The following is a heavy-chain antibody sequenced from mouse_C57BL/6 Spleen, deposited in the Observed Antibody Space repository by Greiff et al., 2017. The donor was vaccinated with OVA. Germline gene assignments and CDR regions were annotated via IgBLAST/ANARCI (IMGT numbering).Heavy chain of an antibody. CDR1: GFTFSDYY. CDR3: ARWYYGSNWYFDV. V-gene: IGHV5-16*01. D-gene: IGHD1-1*01. CDR2: INYDGSST. J-gene: IGHJ1*03. Sequence: EVKLVESEGGLVQPGSSMKLSCTASGFTFSDYYMAWVRQVPEKGLEWVANINYDGSSTYYLDSLKSRFIISRDNAKNILYLQMSSLKSEDTATYYCARWYYGSNWYFDVWGTGTTVTVSS.